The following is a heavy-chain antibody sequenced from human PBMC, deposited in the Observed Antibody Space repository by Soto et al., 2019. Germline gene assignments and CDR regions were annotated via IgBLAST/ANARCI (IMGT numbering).Heavy chain of an antibody. CDR1: GGSISSGGYY. D-gene: IGHD5-12*01. CDR3: ARGQDSGYENYYFDY. J-gene: IGHJ4*02. V-gene: IGHV4-31*03. CDR2: IYYSGST. Sequence: PSETLSLTCTVSGGSISSGGYYWSWIRQHPGKGLEWIGYIYYSGSTYYNPSLKSRVTISVDTSKNQFSLKLSSVTAADTAVYYCARGQDSGYENYYFDYWGQGTLVTVSS.